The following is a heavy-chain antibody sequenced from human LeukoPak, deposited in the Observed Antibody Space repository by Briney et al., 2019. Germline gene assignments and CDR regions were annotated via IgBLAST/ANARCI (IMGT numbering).Heavy chain of an antibody. CDR2: ISSSSSTI. Sequence: GGSLRLSCAASGFTFSSYSMNWVRQAPGKGLEWVSYISSSSSTIYYADSVKGRFTISRDNAKNSLYLQMNSLRAEDTAVYYCARQPNKGATRPYYYYYYMDVWGKGTTVTVSS. J-gene: IGHJ6*03. CDR3: ARQPNKGATRPYYYYYYMDV. D-gene: IGHD1-26*01. V-gene: IGHV3-48*04. CDR1: GFTFSSYS.